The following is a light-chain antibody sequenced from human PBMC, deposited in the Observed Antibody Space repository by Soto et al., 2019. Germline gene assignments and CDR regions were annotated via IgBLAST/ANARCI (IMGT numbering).Light chain of an antibody. J-gene: IGLJ1*01. V-gene: IGLV2-14*01. Sequence: QSVLSQPASMSGSPGQSITIPCTGASSDIGLYNYVSWYQHHPGKAPKLLISEVNIRPSGLSDRFSASKAGNTASLTISGLRPEDEAFYYCTCLSTTSTPIVVGTGTKVTVL. CDR3: TCLSTTSTPIV. CDR2: EVN. CDR1: SSDIGLYNY.